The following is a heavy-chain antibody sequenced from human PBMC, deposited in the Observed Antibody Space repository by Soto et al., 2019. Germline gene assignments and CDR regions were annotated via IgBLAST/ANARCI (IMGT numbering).Heavy chain of an antibody. J-gene: IGHJ5*02. Sequence: QVQLVQSGAEVTKPGSSVKVSCKASGGTFSNYAITWVRQAPGQGLEWLGRIIPIFGSANYAQKVQGRVTIAADDSTTTAYMELSSLRSDDTAVYYCAKDGGQDGYFGNWFDPWGQGTLVTVSS. CDR1: GGTFSNYA. D-gene: IGHD5-12*01. CDR3: AKDGGQDGYFGNWFDP. V-gene: IGHV1-69*15. CDR2: IIPIFGSA.